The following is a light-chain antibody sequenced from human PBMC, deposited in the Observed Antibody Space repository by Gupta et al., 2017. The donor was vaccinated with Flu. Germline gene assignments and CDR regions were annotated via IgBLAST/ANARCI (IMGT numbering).Light chain of an antibody. J-gene: IGKJ4*01. CDR1: QDISNY. CDR3: QQYDNLPLT. CDR2: GAS. V-gene: IGKV1-33*01. Sequence: DIQLTPSPSSLSASVGDRVTITCQASQDISNYLNWYQQKPGKAPKLLIYGASNLETGVPSRFSGSGSGTDFTLTISSLHPEDIATYYCQQYDNLPLTFGEGTKVEIK.